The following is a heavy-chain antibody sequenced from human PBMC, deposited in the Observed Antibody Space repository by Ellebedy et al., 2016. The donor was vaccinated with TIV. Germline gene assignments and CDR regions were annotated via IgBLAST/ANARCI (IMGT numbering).Heavy chain of an antibody. D-gene: IGHD3-16*01. CDR1: GFTFSNAW. CDR3: TTNTRRALNYFDY. CDR2: IKSKTDGGTT. Sequence: PGGSLRLSCAASGFTFSNAWMNWVRQAPGKGLEWVGRIKSKTDGGTTDYAAPVKGRFTISRDDSKNTLYLQMNSLKTEDTAVYYCTTNTRRALNYFDYWGQGTLVTVSS. V-gene: IGHV3-15*07. J-gene: IGHJ4*02.